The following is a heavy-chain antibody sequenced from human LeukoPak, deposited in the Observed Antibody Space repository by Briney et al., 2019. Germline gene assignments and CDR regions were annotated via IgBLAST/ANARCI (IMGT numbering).Heavy chain of an antibody. CDR3: AKDLGYCSGGSCYKLDY. CDR2: ISGSGGST. D-gene: IGHD2-15*01. Sequence: GGSLRLSCAASGFTFSSYAMSWVRQAPGKGLEWVSAISGSGGSTYYADSVKGRFTISRDNSKNTLYLQMNSLRAKDTAVYYCAKDLGYCSGGSCYKLDYWGRGTLVTVSS. J-gene: IGHJ4*02. CDR1: GFTFSSYA. V-gene: IGHV3-23*01.